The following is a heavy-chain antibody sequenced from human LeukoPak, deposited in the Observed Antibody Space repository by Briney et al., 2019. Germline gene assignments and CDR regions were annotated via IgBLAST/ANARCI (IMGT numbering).Heavy chain of an antibody. CDR3: ATRIVGASNTGAFDI. CDR2: IYTSGST. V-gene: IGHV4-61*02. Sequence: PSQTLSLTCTVSGGSISSGSYYWSWIRQPAGKGLEWIGRIYTSGSTNYNPSLKSRVTISVDTSKNQFSLKLSSVTAADTAVYYCATRIVGASNTGAFDIWGQGTMVTVSS. J-gene: IGHJ3*02. D-gene: IGHD1-26*01. CDR1: GGSISSGSYY.